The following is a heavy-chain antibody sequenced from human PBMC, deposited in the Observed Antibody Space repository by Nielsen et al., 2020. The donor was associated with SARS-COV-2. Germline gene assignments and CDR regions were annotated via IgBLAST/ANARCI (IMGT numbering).Heavy chain of an antibody. D-gene: IGHD2-15*01. J-gene: IGHJ3*02. V-gene: IGHV1-69*06. CDR2: IIPIFGTA. CDR3: ARGGRCSGGSRYDGPFAFDI. Sequence: WVRQAPGQGLEWIGGIIPIFGTANYAQKFQGRVTITADKSTSTAYMELSGLRSEDTAVYYCARGGRCSGGSRYDGPFAFDIWGQGTMVTVSS.